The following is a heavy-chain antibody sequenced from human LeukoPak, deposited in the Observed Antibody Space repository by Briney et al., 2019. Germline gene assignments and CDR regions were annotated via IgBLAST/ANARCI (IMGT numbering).Heavy chain of an antibody. D-gene: IGHD3-22*01. CDR1: GGSISSYY. V-gene: IGHV4-4*07. J-gene: IGHJ4*02. CDR2: IYTSGST. Sequence: SETLSLTCTVSGGSISSYYWSWIRQLAGKGLEWIGRIYTSGSTNYNPSLKSRVTMSVDTSKNQFSLKLSSVTAADTAVYYCARNTYYYDSSGYYPFYYFDYWGQGTLVTVSS. CDR3: ARNTYYYDSSGYYPFYYFDY.